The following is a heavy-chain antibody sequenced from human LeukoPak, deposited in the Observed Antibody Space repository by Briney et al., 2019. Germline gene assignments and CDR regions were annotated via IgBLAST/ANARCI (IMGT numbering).Heavy chain of an antibody. D-gene: IGHD3-3*02. CDR3: ANTHFRDN. CDR2: ISRGGGDT. J-gene: IGHJ4*02. V-gene: IGHV3-23*01. CDR1: KFTFSSFA. Sequence: GRSLRLSCAASKFTFSSFAMVWVRQAPGRGLEWVSAISRGGGDTYYADSVKGRFVISRDDSKSTLVLQMNSLRADDTAVYYCANTHFRDNWGQGTLVTVSS.